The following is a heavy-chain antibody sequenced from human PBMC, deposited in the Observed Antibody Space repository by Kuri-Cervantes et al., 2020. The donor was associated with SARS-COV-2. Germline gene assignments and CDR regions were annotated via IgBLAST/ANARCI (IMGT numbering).Heavy chain of an antibody. V-gene: IGHV3-7*05. Sequence: GSLRLSCSASGFTFSSYWMSWVRQAPGKGLEWVANIKQDGSEKYYVDSVKGRFTISRDNAKNSLYLQMNSLRAEDTAVYYCARGRRIDYGDYAGWGRMNWFDPWGQGTLVTVSS. CDR3: ARGRRIDYGDYAGWGRMNWFDP. D-gene: IGHD4-17*01. CDR2: IKQDGSEK. J-gene: IGHJ5*02. CDR1: GFTFSSYW.